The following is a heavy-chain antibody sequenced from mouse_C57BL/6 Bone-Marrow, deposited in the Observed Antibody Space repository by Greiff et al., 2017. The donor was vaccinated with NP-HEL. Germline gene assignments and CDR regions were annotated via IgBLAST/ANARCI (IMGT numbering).Heavy chain of an antibody. J-gene: IGHJ1*03. CDR2: IDPSDSYT. Sequence: VQLKQPGAELVRPGTSVKLSCKASGYTFTSYWMHWVKQRPGQGLEWIGVIDPSDSYTNYNQKFKGKATLTVDTSSSTAYMQLSSLTSEDSAVYYCARELRYILWGTGTTVTVSS. CDR3: ARELRYIL. CDR1: GYTFTSYW. V-gene: IGHV1-59*01. D-gene: IGHD1-1*01.